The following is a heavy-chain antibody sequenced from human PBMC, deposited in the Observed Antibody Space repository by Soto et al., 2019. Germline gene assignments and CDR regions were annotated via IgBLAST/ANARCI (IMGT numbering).Heavy chain of an antibody. CDR3: ARDQGLDACDI. J-gene: IGHJ3*02. V-gene: IGHV3-30-3*01. CDR2: ISYDGSNK. D-gene: IGHD6-25*01. CDR1: GFTFSSYA. Sequence: GGSLRLSCAASGFTFSSYAMHWVRQAPGKGLEWVAVISYDGSNKYYADSVKGRFTISRDNSKNTLYLQMNSLRAEDTAVYYCARDQGLDACDIWGQGKMVTVSS.